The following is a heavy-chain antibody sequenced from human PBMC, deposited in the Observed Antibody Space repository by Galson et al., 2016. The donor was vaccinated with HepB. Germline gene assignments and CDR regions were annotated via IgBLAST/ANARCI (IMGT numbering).Heavy chain of an antibody. CDR1: AGSISDSSFY. V-gene: IGHV4-39*01. D-gene: IGHD2-2*01. Sequence: ETLSLSCTVSAGSISDSSFYWGWVRQHPGKGLEWIGSVCYTGSTYYNPSLKSRASISVDSSRNQFSLRLSFVTAADTSIYYCARHHMHSLFDYWGRETLVTVSS. CDR2: VCYTGST. J-gene: IGHJ4*02. CDR3: ARHHMHSLFDY.